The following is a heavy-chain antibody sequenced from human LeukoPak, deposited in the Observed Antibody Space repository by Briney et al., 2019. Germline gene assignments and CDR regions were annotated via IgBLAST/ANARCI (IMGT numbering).Heavy chain of an antibody. CDR2: IYYSGRH. Sequence: PSETLSVTCTVSGGSISGYYWSWIRQPPGKGVEWIGYIYYSGRHNFNPSLKSRVTISVDTSKNQFSQKLSSVTAADTAVYYCARHYSSIWYFDYWGQGTLVTVSS. CDR1: GGSISGYY. J-gene: IGHJ4*02. CDR3: ARHYSSIWYFDY. D-gene: IGHD6-13*01. V-gene: IGHV4-59*08.